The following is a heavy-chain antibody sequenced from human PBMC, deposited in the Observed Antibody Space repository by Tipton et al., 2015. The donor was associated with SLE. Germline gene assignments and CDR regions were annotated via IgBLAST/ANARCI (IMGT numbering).Heavy chain of an antibody. CDR3: ARSQQLVPY. Sequence: TLSLTCTVSGGSISSGSYYWSWIRQPAGKGLEWIGRIYTSGSTNYNPSLKSRVTISVDTSKNQFSLKLSSVTAADTAVYYCARSQQLVPYWGQGTLVTVSS. J-gene: IGHJ4*02. D-gene: IGHD6-13*01. V-gene: IGHV4-61*02. CDR1: GGSISSGSYY. CDR2: IYTSGST.